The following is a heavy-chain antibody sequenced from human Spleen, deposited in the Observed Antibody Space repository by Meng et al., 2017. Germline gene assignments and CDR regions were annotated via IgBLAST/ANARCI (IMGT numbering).Heavy chain of an antibody. Sequence: SETLSLTCTVSGGSLNNYYWSWIRQPPGKGLEWIGYIYYSGSTNYNPSLKSRVTMSVDTSKNQFSLKLNSVTAADSAVYYCARGGYSYDYFFDYWGQGTLVTVSS. CDR2: IYYSGST. J-gene: IGHJ4*02. D-gene: IGHD5-18*01. CDR1: GGSLNNYY. V-gene: IGHV4-59*01. CDR3: ARGGYSYDYFFDY.